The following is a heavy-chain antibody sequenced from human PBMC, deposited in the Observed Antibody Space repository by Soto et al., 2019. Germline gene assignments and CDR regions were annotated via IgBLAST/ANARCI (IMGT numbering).Heavy chain of an antibody. CDR1: GGSISSYY. D-gene: IGHD2-2*01. V-gene: IGHV4-59*01. CDR2: IYYSGST. Sequence: SETLSLTCTVSGGSISSYYLSWIRQPPGKGLEWIGYIYYSGSTNYNPSLKSRVTISVDTSKNQFSLKLSSVTAADTAVYYCATDNPPDDIVVLPAQWGKGTLVTVSS. J-gene: IGHJ4*02. CDR3: ATDNPPDDIVVLPAQ.